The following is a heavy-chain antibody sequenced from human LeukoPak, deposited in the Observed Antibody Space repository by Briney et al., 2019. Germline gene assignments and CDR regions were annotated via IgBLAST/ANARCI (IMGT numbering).Heavy chain of an antibody. CDR2: ISAYNGNT. Sequence: ASVKVSCKASGYSFTGYYMHWVRQAPGQGLEWMGWISAYNGNTNYAQKLQGRVTMTTDTSTSTAYMELRSLRSDDTAVYYCARDLTGTTDLDYWGQGTLVTVSS. V-gene: IGHV1-18*04. CDR1: GYSFTGYY. J-gene: IGHJ4*02. D-gene: IGHD1-7*01. CDR3: ARDLTGTTDLDY.